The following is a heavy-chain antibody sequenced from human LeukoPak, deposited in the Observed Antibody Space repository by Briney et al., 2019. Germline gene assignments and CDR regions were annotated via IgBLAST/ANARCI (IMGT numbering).Heavy chain of an antibody. Sequence: SETLSLTCTVSGGSISSYYWSWIRQPPGKGLEWIGYIYYSGSTNYNPSLKSRVTISVDTSKNQFSLKLSSVTAVDTAVYYCARADSSSWYEVDYWGQGTLVTVSS. CDR1: GGSISSYY. CDR2: IYYSGST. V-gene: IGHV4-59*01. J-gene: IGHJ4*02. CDR3: ARADSSSWYEVDY. D-gene: IGHD6-13*01.